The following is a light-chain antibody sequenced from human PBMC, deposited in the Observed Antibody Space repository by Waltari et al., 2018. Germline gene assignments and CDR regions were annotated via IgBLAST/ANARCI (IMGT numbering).Light chain of an antibody. J-gene: IGKJ3*01. CDR2: GAY. CDR1: QRVSSIY. Sequence: EIVLTQSPGTLSLSPGESATLSCRASQRVSSIYLAWYQQKPGQAPRLLIYGAYSRATGIPDRFSGSGSGTDFTLTISRLEPEDFAVYYCQQFGGSPPHITFGPGTKVDIK. CDR3: QQFGGSPPHIT. V-gene: IGKV3-20*01.